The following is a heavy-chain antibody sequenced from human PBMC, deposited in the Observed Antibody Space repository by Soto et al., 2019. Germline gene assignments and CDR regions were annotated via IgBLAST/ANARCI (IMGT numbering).Heavy chain of an antibody. D-gene: IGHD6-13*01. CDR3: ARDIAAAGIYFAY. V-gene: IGHV4-31*03. CDR1: GGSISSGGYY. J-gene: IGHJ4*02. Sequence: QVQLQESGPGLVKPSQTLSLTCTVSGGSISSGGYYWSWIRQHPGKGLEWIGYIYYSGSTYYNQSLKSRVTISVDPSKNQFSLKLSSVTAADTAVYYCARDIAAAGIYFAYWGQGTLVTVSS. CDR2: IYYSGST.